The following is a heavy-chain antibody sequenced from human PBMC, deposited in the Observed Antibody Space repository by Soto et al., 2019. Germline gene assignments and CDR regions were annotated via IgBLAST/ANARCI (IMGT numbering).Heavy chain of an antibody. CDR1: GGSFSGYY. J-gene: IGHJ5*02. CDR2: INHSGST. V-gene: IGHV4-34*01. CDR3: GRGRRGIAVAGTWAYNWFDP. D-gene: IGHD6-19*01. Sequence: PSETLSLTCAVYGGSFSGYYWSWIRQPPGKGLEWIGEINHSGSTNYNPSLKSRVTISVDTSKNQFSLKLSSVTAADTAVYYCGRGRRGIAVAGTWAYNWFDPWGQGTLVTVSS.